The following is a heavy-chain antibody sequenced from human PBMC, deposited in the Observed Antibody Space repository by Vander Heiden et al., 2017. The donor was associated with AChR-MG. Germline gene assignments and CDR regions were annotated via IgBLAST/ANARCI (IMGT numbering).Heavy chain of an antibody. Sequence: QVQLVQSGAAVKTPGASVKVSCKASGYTFTGYYMDWVRQAPGQGLEWMGWINPNSGVTNYAQKFQGRVTMTRDSSIDTAYLELRRMTSDDTAVYYCARPPVELLGAAPDLNWFDPWGQGTLVTVSS. CDR2: INPNSGVT. CDR3: ARPPVELLGAAPDLNWFDP. CDR1: GYTFTGYY. V-gene: IGHV1-2*02. J-gene: IGHJ5*02. D-gene: IGHD3-16*01.